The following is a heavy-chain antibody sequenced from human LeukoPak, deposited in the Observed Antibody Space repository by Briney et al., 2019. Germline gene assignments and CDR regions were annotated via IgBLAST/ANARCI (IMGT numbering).Heavy chain of an antibody. Sequence: SETLSLTCTVSGGSVSSSSYYWGWIRQPPGKGLEWIGSIYYSGSTYYNPSLKSRVTISVDTSKNQFSLNLTSVTAADTAAYYCATNVPGTTYFDPWGQGTLVTVSS. J-gene: IGHJ4*02. CDR3: ATNVPGTTYFDP. CDR2: IYYSGST. V-gene: IGHV4-39*07. D-gene: IGHD1-14*01. CDR1: GGSVSSSSYY.